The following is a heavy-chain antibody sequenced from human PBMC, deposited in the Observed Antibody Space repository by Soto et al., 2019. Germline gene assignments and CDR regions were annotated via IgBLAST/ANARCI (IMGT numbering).Heavy chain of an antibody. CDR3: ARGGGIGTVDY. CDR2: INEDGSET. J-gene: IGHJ4*02. CDR1: GFTFRTYW. V-gene: IGHV3-7*05. Sequence: EGHLVESGGALAQPGGSLSLSCAASGFTFRTYWLSWARQAPGKGLEWVANINEDGSETYYVDSVKGRFTMSRDNAKNSLFLQMNSLRAEDTALYYCARGGGIGTVDYWGQGTLVTVSS. D-gene: IGHD2-8*02.